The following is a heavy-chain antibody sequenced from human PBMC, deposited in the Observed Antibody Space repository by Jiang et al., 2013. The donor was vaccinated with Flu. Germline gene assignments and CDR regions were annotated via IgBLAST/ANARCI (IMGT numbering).Heavy chain of an antibody. CDR3: TRDSCGGSCYGLLGY. J-gene: IGHJ4*02. V-gene: IGHV3-21*01. CDR2: ISSSSKYI. D-gene: IGHD2-15*01. Sequence: QLLESGGGLVKPGGSLRLSCAASGFTFSNYDMNWVRQAPGKGLEWVSTISSSSKYIYYADSVKGRFTISRDDAKNPLYLQMNSLRAEDTAVYYCTRDSCGGSCYGLLGYWGQGALVTVSS. CDR1: GFTFSNYD.